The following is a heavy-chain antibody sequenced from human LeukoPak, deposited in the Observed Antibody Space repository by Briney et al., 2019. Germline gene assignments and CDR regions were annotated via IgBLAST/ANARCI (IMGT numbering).Heavy chain of an antibody. D-gene: IGHD3-10*01. V-gene: IGHV1-18*01. CDR2: ISGYNGNR. CDR1: VYTFTSYG. Sequence: GASVKVSCKASVYTFTSYGISWVRQAPGQGLEWMGWISGYNGNRNYAQNLQGRVTMTTDTSTSIAYMEVRSLRSDDTAVYYCARAASGAARYRAFDIWGQGTMVTVSS. CDR3: ARAASGAARYRAFDI. J-gene: IGHJ3*02.